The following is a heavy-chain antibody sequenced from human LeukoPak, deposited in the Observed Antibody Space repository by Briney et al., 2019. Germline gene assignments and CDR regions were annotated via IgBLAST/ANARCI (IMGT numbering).Heavy chain of an antibody. V-gene: IGHV3-7*03. CDR3: AKLALESPHYYGSGGGGFDY. CDR2: IKQDGNEK. J-gene: IGHJ4*02. CDR1: GFTFSSHW. Sequence: GGSLRLSCAASGFTFSSHWMIWVRQALGKGLEWVATIKQDGNEKHYVDSVKGRFTISRDNAKNSLYLQMNSLRAEDTAVYYCAKLALESPHYYGSGGGGFDYWGQGTLVTVSS. D-gene: IGHD3-10*01.